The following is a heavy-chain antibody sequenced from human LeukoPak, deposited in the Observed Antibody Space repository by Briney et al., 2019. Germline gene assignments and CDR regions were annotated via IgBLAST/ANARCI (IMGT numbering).Heavy chain of an antibody. CDR1: GFSFSSYW. J-gene: IGHJ4*02. D-gene: IGHD3-9*01. CDR2: INSDGSST. Sequence: GSLRLSCAASGFSFSSYWMHCVRQAPGKGLVWVSRINSDGSSTSYADSVKGRCTISRDNAKNTLDLQMNSLRAEDTAVNYCAKGRRGRYDILTGYPLYFDYWGQGTLVTVSS. CDR3: AKGRRGRYDILTGYPLYFDY. V-gene: IGHV3-74*01.